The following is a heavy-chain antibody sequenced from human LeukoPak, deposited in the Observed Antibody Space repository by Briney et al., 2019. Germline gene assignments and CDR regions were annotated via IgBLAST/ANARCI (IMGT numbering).Heavy chain of an antibody. CDR1: GYTFTSYY. D-gene: IGHD6-13*01. CDR2: IDPNSGGP. J-gene: IGHJ4*02. CDR3: ARALSGSYYPH. Sequence: ASVKVSCKASGYTFTSYYMHWVRQAPGQGLEWMGWIDPNSGGPNYAQKFQGRVTMTRDTSISTAYMELSSLGSDDTAVYYSARALSGSYYPHWGQGTLVTVSS. V-gene: IGHV1-2*02.